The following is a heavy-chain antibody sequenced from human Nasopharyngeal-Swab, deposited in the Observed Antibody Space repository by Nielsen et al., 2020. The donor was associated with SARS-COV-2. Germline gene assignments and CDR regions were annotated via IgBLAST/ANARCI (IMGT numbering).Heavy chain of an antibody. D-gene: IGHD3-22*01. CDR2: INPSGGST. J-gene: IGHJ4*02. CDR1: GYTFTSYY. CDR3: AREGYDSSGYYPIDY. Sequence: ASVKVSCKASGYTFTSYYMHWVRQAPGQGLEWMGIINPSGGSTSYAQKFQGRVTVTRDTSTSTVYMELSSLRSEDTAVYYCAREGYDSSGYYPIDYWGQGTLVTVSS. V-gene: IGHV1-46*01.